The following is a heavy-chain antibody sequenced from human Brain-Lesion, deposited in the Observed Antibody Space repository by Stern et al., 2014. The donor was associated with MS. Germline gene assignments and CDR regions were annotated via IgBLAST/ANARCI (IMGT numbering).Heavy chain of an antibody. CDR1: GYTFIRYA. CDR3: ARADHRDSSGHYAPFDY. D-gene: IGHD3-22*01. CDR2: VHGGGGKT. J-gene: IGHJ4*02. Sequence: VQLVESGAEVKKPGASVKVSCTASGYTFIRYAMQWVRQAPGQRLEWVGRVHGGGGKTKYSHKFQGRVTLTREQSTNTTYKELSSLRSEDTAVYYCARADHRDSSGHYAPFDYWGQGTRVTVSS. V-gene: IGHV1-3*01.